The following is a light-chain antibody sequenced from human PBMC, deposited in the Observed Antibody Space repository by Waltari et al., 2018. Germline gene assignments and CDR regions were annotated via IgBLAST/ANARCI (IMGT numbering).Light chain of an antibody. CDR1: NSNLGSNY. Sequence: QSVLIQPPSASETPGQRVPISCSGSNSNLGSNYVCWYQHLPGTAPELLIYRNTQRPSGVPDRFSGSKSDTSASLAISGLRSEDEADYYCAAWDDSLRAWVFGGGTKLTVL. J-gene: IGLJ3*02. CDR3: AAWDDSLRAWV. V-gene: IGLV1-47*01. CDR2: RNT.